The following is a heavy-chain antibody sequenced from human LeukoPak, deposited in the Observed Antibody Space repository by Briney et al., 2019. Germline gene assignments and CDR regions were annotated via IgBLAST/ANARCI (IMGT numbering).Heavy chain of an antibody. CDR3: ARPPRDGYNNFDY. Sequence: ASVKVSCKASVYTVTSHYMHWVRQAPGQGLEWMGIINPSGGSTSYAQKFQGRVTMTRDTSISTAYMELSRLRSDDTAVYYCARPPRDGYNNFDYWGQGTLVTVSS. V-gene: IGHV1-46*01. CDR2: INPSGGST. CDR1: VYTVTSHY. J-gene: IGHJ4*02. D-gene: IGHD5-24*01.